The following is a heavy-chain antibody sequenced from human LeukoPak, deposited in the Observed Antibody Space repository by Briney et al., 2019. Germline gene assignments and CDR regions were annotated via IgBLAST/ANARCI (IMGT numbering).Heavy chain of an antibody. D-gene: IGHD3-3*01. CDR1: GFTVSSYY. Sequence: GGSLRLSCAASGFTVSSYYMSWVRQAPGKGLELVSVIYTGGGTYYADPGKGRFTISRDNSENTLSLQMNSLRAEDTAVYYCARVPFYDFWSGPGYFDYWGQGTLVTVSS. V-gene: IGHV3-66*01. CDR2: IYTGGGT. J-gene: IGHJ4*02. CDR3: ARVPFYDFWSGPGYFDY.